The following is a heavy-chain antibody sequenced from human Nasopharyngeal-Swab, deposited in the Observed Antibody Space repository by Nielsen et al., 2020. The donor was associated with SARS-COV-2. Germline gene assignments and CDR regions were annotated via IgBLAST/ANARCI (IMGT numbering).Heavy chain of an antibody. CDR3: ARDSPVYCSSTSCYLD. D-gene: IGHD2-2*01. CDR1: GFTFSSYA. Sequence: GESLKISCAASGFTFSSYAMHWVRQAPGKGLEWVAVISYDGSNKYYADSVKGRFTISRDNSKNTLYLQMNSLRAEDTAVYYCARDSPVYCSSTSCYLDWGQGTLVTVSS. J-gene: IGHJ4*02. V-gene: IGHV3-30-3*01. CDR2: ISYDGSNK.